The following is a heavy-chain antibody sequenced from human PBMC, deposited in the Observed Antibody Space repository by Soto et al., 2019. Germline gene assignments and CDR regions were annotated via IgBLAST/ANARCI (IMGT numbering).Heavy chain of an antibody. CDR1: GFTFSDYG. Sequence: QVQLVESGGGVAQPGRSLRLSCAVSGFTFSDYGMHWVRQAPGKGLEWVAVVSYDGSYKYYADSVKGRFTVSRDLSGNTLFLQMNSLRLEDTAVYFCAKEMYPRTVLDSSSPWGDYWGQATLVAVSS. V-gene: IGHV3-30*18. J-gene: IGHJ4*02. CDR2: VSYDGSYK. D-gene: IGHD6-6*01. CDR3: AKEMYPRTVLDSSSPWGDY.